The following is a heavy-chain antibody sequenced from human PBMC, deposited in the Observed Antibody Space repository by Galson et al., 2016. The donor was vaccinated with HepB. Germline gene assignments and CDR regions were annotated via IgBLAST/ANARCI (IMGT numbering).Heavy chain of an antibody. CDR1: GFSVGSNY. V-gene: IGHV3-53*01. CDR3: ARGAGSGTRYFDL. J-gene: IGHJ2*01. Sequence: SLRLSCAASGFSVGSNYMSWVRQAPGKGLEWVSVIYGGGTTHFADSVTGRFTIFRDNSKNTLDLEMNSLRVDDTAVYYCARGAGSGTRYFDLWGRGTLVTVSS. D-gene: IGHD6-13*01. CDR2: IYGGGTT.